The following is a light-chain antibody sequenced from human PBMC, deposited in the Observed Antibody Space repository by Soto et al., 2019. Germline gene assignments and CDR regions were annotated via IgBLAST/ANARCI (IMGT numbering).Light chain of an antibody. V-gene: IGLV2-8*01. Sequence: QSALTQPPSASGSPVQSVTISCTGTSSDVGGYNYVSWYQQHPGKAPKLMIYEVSKQPSGVPDRFSGSKSGNTASLTVSGLQAEDEADYYCSSYAGSNNYVFGTGTKVTVL. CDR3: SSYAGSNNYV. J-gene: IGLJ1*01. CDR2: EVS. CDR1: SSDVGGYNY.